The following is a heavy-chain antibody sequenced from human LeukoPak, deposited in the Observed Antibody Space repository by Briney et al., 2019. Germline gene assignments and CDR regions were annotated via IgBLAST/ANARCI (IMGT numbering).Heavy chain of an antibody. Sequence: GGSLRLSCAASGFTLSSYWMSWVRQAPGKGLEWVANIKQDGSEKNYVDSVKGRFTISRDNAKNSLYLQMNSLRAEDTAVYYCAKDYGLEWGQGTLVTVSS. CDR3: AKDYGLE. D-gene: IGHD4-17*01. CDR1: GFTLSSYW. J-gene: IGHJ4*02. CDR2: IKQDGSEK. V-gene: IGHV3-7*01.